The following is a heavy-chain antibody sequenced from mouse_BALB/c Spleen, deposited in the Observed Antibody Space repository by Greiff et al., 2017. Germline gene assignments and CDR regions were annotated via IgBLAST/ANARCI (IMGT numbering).Heavy chain of an antibody. CDR3: TRLGYEGYFDV. CDR1: GYTFTSYW. CDR2: IYPSDSYT. Sequence: VQLQQPGAELVRPGASVKLSCKASGYTFTSYWINWVKQRPGQGLEWIGNIYPSDSYTNYNQKFKDKATLTVDKSSSTAYMQLSSPTSEDSAVYYCTRLGYEGYFDVWGAGTTVTVSS. V-gene: IGHV1-69*02. J-gene: IGHJ1*01. D-gene: IGHD2-14*01.